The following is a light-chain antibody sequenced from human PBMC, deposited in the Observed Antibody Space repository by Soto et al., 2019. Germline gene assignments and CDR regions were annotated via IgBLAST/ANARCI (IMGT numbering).Light chain of an antibody. V-gene: IGLV2-8*01. Sequence: QSVLPQPPSASGAPGQSVTISCTRTKNDIGVYDFVSWYQHHPGKAPRLIIYEVVQRPSGVPDRFSGSKSGNTASLTVSGLQAADEADYLCKSYAGSNTYVFGSGTKV. CDR1: KNDIGVYDF. CDR3: KSYAGSNTYV. CDR2: EVV. J-gene: IGLJ1*01.